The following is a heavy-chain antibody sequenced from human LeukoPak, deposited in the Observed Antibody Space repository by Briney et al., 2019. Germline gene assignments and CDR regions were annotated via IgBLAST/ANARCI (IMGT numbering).Heavy chain of an antibody. V-gene: IGHV4-59*01. CDR1: GGSISSYY. J-gene: IGHJ6*02. CDR3: AREYVDTSGMDV. D-gene: IGHD5-18*01. Sequence: SETLSLTCTVSGGSISSYYWSWIRQPPGKGLEWIGYIYYSGSTNYNPSLKSRVTISVDTSKNQFSLKLSSVTAADTAVYYCAREYVDTSGMDVWGQGTTVTVSS. CDR2: IYYSGST.